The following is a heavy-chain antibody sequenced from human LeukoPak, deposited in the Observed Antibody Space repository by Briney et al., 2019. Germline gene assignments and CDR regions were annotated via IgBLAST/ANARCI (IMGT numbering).Heavy chain of an antibody. V-gene: IGHV4-39*07. CDR3: ARDRIVVVD. D-gene: IGHD3-22*01. J-gene: IGHJ4*02. CDR2: IYYSGST. CDR1: GGSISSSSYY. Sequence: SETLSLTCTVSGGSISSSSYYWGWIRQPPGKGLEWIGSIYYSGSTYYNPSVKSRVTISVDTSKNQFSLKLSSVTAADTAVYYCARDRIVVVDWGQGTLVTVSS.